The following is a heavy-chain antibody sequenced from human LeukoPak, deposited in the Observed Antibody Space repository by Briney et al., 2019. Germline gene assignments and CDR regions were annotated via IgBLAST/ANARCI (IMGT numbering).Heavy chain of an antibody. J-gene: IGHJ6*02. Sequence: GSLRLSCAASGFTFSSYWMSWVRQAPGKGLEWVANIKQDGSEKYYVDSVKGRFTISRDNAKNSLYLQMNSLRAEDTAVYYCARSLLRLDTIFGVVINYGMDVWGQGATVTVSS. CDR1: GFTFSSYW. D-gene: IGHD3-3*01. V-gene: IGHV3-7*01. CDR2: IKQDGSEK. CDR3: ARSLLRLDTIFGVVINYGMDV.